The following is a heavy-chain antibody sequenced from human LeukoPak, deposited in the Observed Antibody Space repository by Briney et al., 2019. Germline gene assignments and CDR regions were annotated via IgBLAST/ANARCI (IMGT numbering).Heavy chain of an antibody. CDR2: ISDDGSNK. Sequence: PGRSLRLSCAASGVTFRNYGMHWVRQAPGKGLEWVAVISDDGSNKYYAYSVKGRFTISRDNSKNTLYLQMNSLRAEDTAVYYCAKDRYSSSWYSDYWGQGTLVTASS. V-gene: IGHV3-30*18. CDR3: AKDRYSSSWYSDY. J-gene: IGHJ4*02. CDR1: GVTFRNYG. D-gene: IGHD6-13*01.